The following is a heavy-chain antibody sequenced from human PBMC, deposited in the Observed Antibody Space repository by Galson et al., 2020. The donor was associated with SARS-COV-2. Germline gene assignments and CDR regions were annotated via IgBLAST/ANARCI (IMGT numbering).Heavy chain of an antibody. D-gene: IGHD6-19*01. J-gene: IGHJ3*02. CDR2: FGNIGTGGII. CDR1: GFTFSDYY. Sequence: NSGGSLRLSCAASGFTFSDYYVSWIRQAPGKGLEWLSYFGNIGTGGIIYYADSVKGRFTISRDNAKHSLYLQMNSLGAGDTAVYYCATSRSALYAFDIWGQGTMVTVSS. CDR3: ATSRSALYAFDI. V-gene: IGHV3-11*01.